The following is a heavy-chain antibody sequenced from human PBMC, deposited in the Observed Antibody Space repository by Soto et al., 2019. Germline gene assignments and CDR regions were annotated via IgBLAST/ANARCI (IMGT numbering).Heavy chain of an antibody. D-gene: IGHD2-15*01. CDR1: GFTFSNYA. CDR3: AILETRWRDY. CDR2: ITGSGGST. J-gene: IGHJ4*03. Sequence: LRLSCGGSGFTFSNYAMSWVRQAPGKGLERVSTITGSGGSTFYADSRKGRFTVSRDNSKNTVYLQMNSLRVDDTALYYCAILETRWRDYRGPGTLVTGSS. V-gene: IGHV3-23*01.